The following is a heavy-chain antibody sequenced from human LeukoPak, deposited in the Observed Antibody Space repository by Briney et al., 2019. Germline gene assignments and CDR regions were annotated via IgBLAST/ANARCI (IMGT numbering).Heavy chain of an antibody. Sequence: GASVKVSCKASGYTFTSYAMHWVRQAPGQGLEWMGWINTNTGNPTYAQGFTGRFVFSLDTSVSTAYLQISSLKAEDTAVYYCAREDDFWSGYRWWSDPWGQGTLVTVSS. J-gene: IGHJ5*02. CDR1: GYTFTSYA. D-gene: IGHD3-3*01. CDR2: INTNTGNP. CDR3: AREDDFWSGYRWWSDP. V-gene: IGHV7-4-1*02.